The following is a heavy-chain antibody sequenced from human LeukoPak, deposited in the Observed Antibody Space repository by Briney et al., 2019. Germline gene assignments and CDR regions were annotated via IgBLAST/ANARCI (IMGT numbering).Heavy chain of an antibody. CDR3: ARDRAAKARIGGMDV. V-gene: IGHV3-23*01. Sequence: GGSLRLSCAASGFTFSSYAMSWVRQAPGKGLEWVSAISGSGGSTYYVDSVKGRFTISRDNSKNTLYLQMNSLRVEDTGIYYCARDRAAKARIGGMDVWGQGTTVIVSS. J-gene: IGHJ6*02. D-gene: IGHD5-24*01. CDR2: ISGSGGST. CDR1: GFTFSSYA.